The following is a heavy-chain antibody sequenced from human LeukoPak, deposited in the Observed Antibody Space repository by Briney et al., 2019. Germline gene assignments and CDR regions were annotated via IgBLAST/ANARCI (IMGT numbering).Heavy chain of an antibody. CDR1: GYTFTSYY. J-gene: IGHJ4*02. D-gene: IGHD3-22*01. Sequence: ASVKVSCKASGYTFTSYYMHWLRQAPGQGLEWMGIINPSGGSTSYAQKFQGRVTMTRDTSTSTVYMELSSLRSEDTAVCYCARNYYYDSSGYYWVYWGQGTLVTVSS. CDR2: INPSGGST. V-gene: IGHV1-46*01. CDR3: ARNYYYDSSGYYWVY.